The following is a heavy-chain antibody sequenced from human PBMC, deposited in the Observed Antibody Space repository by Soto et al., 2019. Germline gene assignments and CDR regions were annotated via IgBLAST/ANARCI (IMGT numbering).Heavy chain of an antibody. CDR1: GFTLSAYW. V-gene: IGHV3-7*05. CDR2: INRDGSKK. J-gene: IGHJ3*02. CDR3: ARDVSPGSSSLYHGAADI. Sequence: EVQLEESGGDLVQPGGSLRLSCAASGFTLSAYWMTWVRQAPGKGLEWVANINRDGSKKSYLDSVRGRFTISRDNVGNSLYLQLDSLRADDTALYYCARDVSPGSSSLYHGAADIGGQGTMVTVSS. D-gene: IGHD6-13*01.